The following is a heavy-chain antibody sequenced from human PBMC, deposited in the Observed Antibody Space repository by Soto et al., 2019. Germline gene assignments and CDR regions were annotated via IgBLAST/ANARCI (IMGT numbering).Heavy chain of an antibody. CDR2: ISHDGSDK. V-gene: IGHV3-30*18. CDR3: AKAVVAAPDAFDV. Sequence: PGGSLRLSCAASGFTFSSYDMHWVRQAPGKGLEWVAVISHDGSDKYYADSVKGRFTISRDNSKNTLYLQMNSLRAEDTAVYYCAKAVVAAPDAFDVWGQGTMVTVS. CDR1: GFTFSSYD. D-gene: IGHD2-15*01. J-gene: IGHJ3*01.